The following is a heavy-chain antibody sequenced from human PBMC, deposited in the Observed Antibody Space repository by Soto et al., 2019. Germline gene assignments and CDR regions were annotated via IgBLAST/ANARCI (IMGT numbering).Heavy chain of an antibody. CDR2: ISYDGSNT. Sequence: QVQLVESGGGVVQPGRSLRLSCAASGFTFNSYGMHWVRQAPGKGLEWVALISYDGSNTNYVESVKGQFTISRDNSKNTVYQQINSMRAEDTAVYYCAKDTYYHDSSGYYIFDYWGQGTLVIVSS. CDR1: GFTFNSYG. V-gene: IGHV3-30*18. J-gene: IGHJ4*02. D-gene: IGHD3-22*01. CDR3: AKDTYYHDSSGYYIFDY.